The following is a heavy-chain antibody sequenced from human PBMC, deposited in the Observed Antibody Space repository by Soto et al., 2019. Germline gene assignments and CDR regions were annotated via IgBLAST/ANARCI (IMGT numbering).Heavy chain of an antibody. Sequence: KQSQTLSLTCAISGDSVSSNSAAWNWIRQSPSRGLEWLGRTYYRSKWYNDYAVSVKSRITINPDTSKNQFSLQLNSVTPEDTAVYYCARDHAYDYIWGSYRTTNWFDPWGQGTLVTVSS. V-gene: IGHV6-1*01. CDR1: GDSVSSNSAA. CDR2: TYYRSKWYN. CDR3: ARDHAYDYIWGSYRTTNWFDP. J-gene: IGHJ5*02. D-gene: IGHD3-16*02.